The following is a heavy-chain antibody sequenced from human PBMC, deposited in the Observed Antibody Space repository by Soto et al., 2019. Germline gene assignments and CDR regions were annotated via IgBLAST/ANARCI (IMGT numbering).Heavy chain of an antibody. CDR1: GFTLSTYA. D-gene: IGHD2-15*01. V-gene: IGHV3-30*04. CDR3: ARDRDEDGGTSDAFDM. Sequence: QVQVVESGGGVVQPGRSLRLSCAASGFTLSTYAMHWVRQAPGKGLEWVAVISHDGRNNYYADSVKGRFTISRDNSKSTLSLQMNSQRPEDTAVYYCARDRDEDGGTSDAFDMWGQGTMVTVSS. J-gene: IGHJ3*02. CDR2: ISHDGRNN.